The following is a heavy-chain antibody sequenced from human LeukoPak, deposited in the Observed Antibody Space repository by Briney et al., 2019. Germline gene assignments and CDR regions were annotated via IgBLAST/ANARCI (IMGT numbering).Heavy chain of an antibody. J-gene: IGHJ5*02. CDR3: AREPGKWRGGSWQGGWFDP. V-gene: IGHV4-34*01. Sequence: SETLSLTCAVYGGSLSDHYWSWFRQPPGKGLEWIGEINPRGSTIYNPSLKSRVTISVDTSKNQFSLNLSSVTAADTAVYYGAREPGKWRGGSWQGGWFDPWGQGNPVTVSS. CDR2: INPRGST. CDR1: GGSLSDHY. D-gene: IGHD2-15*01.